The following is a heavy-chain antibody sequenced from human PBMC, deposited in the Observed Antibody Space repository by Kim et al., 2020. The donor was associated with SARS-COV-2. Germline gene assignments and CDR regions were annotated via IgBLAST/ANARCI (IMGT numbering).Heavy chain of an antibody. V-gene: IGHV1-69*13. CDR3: ARSSGYDSFYSYGMDV. CDR1: GGTFSSFA. CDR2: IMPISATA. J-gene: IGHJ6*02. D-gene: IGHD5-12*01. Sequence: SVKVSCKASGGTFSSFAISWVRQAPGQGLEWMGVIMPISATAKYTQKFQGRVTITADESTSTAYMELSSLKPEDTAVYFCARSSGYDSFYSYGMDVWGQGTTVTVSS.